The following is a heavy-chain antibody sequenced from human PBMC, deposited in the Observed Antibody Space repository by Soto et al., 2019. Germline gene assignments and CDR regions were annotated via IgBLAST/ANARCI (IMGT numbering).Heavy chain of an antibody. CDR2: IYYNGRT. CDR3: ASLRWATIAEAGSFDY. D-gene: IGHD6-13*01. CDR1: GGSISSKY. V-gene: IGHV4-59*08. J-gene: IGHJ4*02. Sequence: QVQLQESGPGLVKPSETLSLTCTVSGGSISSKYWSWIRQPPGKGLEWIGYIYYNGRTNYNPSLKSRVTISVDTSRNQFYLKLSSVTAADTAVYYCASLRWATIAEAGSFDYWGQGILVTGSS.